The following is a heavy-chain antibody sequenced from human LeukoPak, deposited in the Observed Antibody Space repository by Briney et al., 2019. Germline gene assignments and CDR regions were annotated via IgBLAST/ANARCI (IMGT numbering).Heavy chain of an antibody. J-gene: IGHJ3*02. CDR1: GYTSTGYY. Sequence: ASVKVSCKASGYTSTGYYMHWVRQAPGQGLEWMGWINPNSGGTNYAQKFQGWVTMTRDTSISTAYMELSRLRSDDTAVYYCARASPPYGDDAFDIWGQGTMVTVSS. CDR3: ARASPPYGDDAFDI. CDR2: INPNSGGT. V-gene: IGHV1-2*04. D-gene: IGHD4-17*01.